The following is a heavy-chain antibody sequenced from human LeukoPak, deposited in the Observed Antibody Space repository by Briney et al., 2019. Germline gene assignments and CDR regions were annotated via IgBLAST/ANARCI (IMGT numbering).Heavy chain of an antibody. CDR3: TRDCSSTSCSHRGDAFDI. J-gene: IGHJ3*02. CDR2: IRSKAYGGTT. CDR1: GFTFGDYA. V-gene: IGHV3-49*03. D-gene: IGHD2-2*01. Sequence: GRSLRLSCTASGFTFGDYAMSWFRQAPGKGLEWVGFIRSKAYGGTTEYAASVKGRFTFSRDDSKSIAYLQMNSLKTEDTAVYYCTRDCSSTSCSHRGDAFDIWGQGTMVTVSS.